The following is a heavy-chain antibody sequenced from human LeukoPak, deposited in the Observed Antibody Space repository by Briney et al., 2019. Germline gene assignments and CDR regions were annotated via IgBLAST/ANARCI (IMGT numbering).Heavy chain of an antibody. V-gene: IGHV3-30*02. D-gene: IGHD6-19*01. CDR1: GFTFSSYG. J-gene: IGHJ4*02. Sequence: GGSLRLSCAASGFTFSSYGMHWVRQASGKGLEWVAFIRYDGSNKYYADSVKGRFTISRDNSKNTLYLQMNSLRAEDTAVYYCAKGNSRGYSSGSIPFDYWGQGTLVTVSS. CDR2: IRYDGSNK. CDR3: AKGNSRGYSSGSIPFDY.